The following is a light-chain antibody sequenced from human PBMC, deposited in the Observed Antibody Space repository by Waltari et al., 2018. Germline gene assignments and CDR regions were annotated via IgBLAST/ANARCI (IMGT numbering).Light chain of an antibody. CDR1: SSNIGANY. CDR3: ATWDDSLNAWV. J-gene: IGLJ3*02. V-gene: IGLV1-47*01. Sequence: QSVLTQSPSASGTPGQRVTISCSGSSSNIGANYVYWYQQFPGTAPRLLIYRSYQRPSGVPDRFAGSKSGTSASLAISGLRSEDEADYYCATWDDSLNAWVFGGGIRLTAL. CDR2: RSY.